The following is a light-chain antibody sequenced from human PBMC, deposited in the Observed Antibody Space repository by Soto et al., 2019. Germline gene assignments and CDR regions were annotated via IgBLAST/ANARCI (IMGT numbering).Light chain of an antibody. CDR1: QSVLYSSNNKNY. J-gene: IGKJ1*01. V-gene: IGKV4-1*01. CDR3: QQYYSTPLT. Sequence: DIVMTQSPDSLAVSLGESATINCKSSQSVLYSSNNKNYLAWYQQKPGQPPKLLIYWASTRDSGVPDRFSGSGSGTDFTLTISSLQAEDVAVHYCQQYYSTPLTFXQGTKVDIK. CDR2: WAS.